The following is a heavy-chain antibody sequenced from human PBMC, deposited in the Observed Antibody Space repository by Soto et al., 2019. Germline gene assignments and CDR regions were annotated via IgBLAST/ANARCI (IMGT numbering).Heavy chain of an antibody. CDR1: GFTFSNYG. CDR3: ASDLVGASASDGLDV. D-gene: IGHD1-26*01. Sequence: QVQLVESGGGVVQPGRSLRLSCAASGFTFSNYGMHWVRQAPGKGLEWVAIIWHDGNNKYYADSVRGRFIISRDNSKNRLYLQMNSLRAEDTAVYYCASDLVGASASDGLDVGGQGPPVTVSS. CDR2: IWHDGNNK. J-gene: IGHJ6*02. V-gene: IGHV3-33*01.